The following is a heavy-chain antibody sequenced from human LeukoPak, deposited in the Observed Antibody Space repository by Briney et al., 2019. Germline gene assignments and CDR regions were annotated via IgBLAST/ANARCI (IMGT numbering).Heavy chain of an antibody. CDR2: IYYSGST. J-gene: IGHJ6*02. Sequence: KPSETLSLTCTVSGGSISSYYWSWIRQPPGKGLEWIGYIYYSGSTDYNPSLKSRVTISVDTSKNQFSLKLSSVTAADTAVYYCARVGVDTAMDDYYGMDVWGQGTTVTVSS. CDR1: GGSISSYY. D-gene: IGHD5-18*01. V-gene: IGHV4-59*01. CDR3: ARVGVDTAMDDYYGMDV.